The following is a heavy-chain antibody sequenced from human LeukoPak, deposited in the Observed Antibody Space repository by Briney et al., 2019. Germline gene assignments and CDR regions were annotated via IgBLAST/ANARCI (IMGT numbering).Heavy chain of an antibody. CDR3: AKSNGYGLIDI. Sequence: SETLSLTCAVYGGSLDIYYWMFVRQPPGKALEWIGNIFYSGSTYYSPSLKSRVTISLDTSRNQFSLKLNSVTAADTAVYYCAKSNGYGLIDIWGQGTMVTVSS. J-gene: IGHJ3*02. V-gene: IGHV4-59*12. D-gene: IGHD3-22*01. CDR1: GGSLDIYY. CDR2: IFYSGST.